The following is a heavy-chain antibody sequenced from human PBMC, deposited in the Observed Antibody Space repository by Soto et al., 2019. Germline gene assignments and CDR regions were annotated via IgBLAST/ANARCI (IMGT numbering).Heavy chain of an antibody. CDR1: GFTFSSYA. CDR3: ARAPPTYSSSYFDY. J-gene: IGHJ4*02. V-gene: IGHV3-23*01. D-gene: IGHD3-22*01. Sequence: EVQLLESGGDLVQPGGSLRLSCAASGFTFSSYAMSWVRQAPGKGLEWVSTISGRGDDTYYTDSVKGRFTISRDNSKNTLYVHMNSLRAEDTAVYYFARAPPTYSSSYFDYWGQGTLVTVSS. CDR2: ISGRGDDT.